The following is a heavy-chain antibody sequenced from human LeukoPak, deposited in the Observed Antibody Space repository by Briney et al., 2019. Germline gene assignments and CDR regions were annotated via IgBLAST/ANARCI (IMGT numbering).Heavy chain of an antibody. V-gene: IGHV4-59*11. D-gene: IGHD2-2*01. Sequence: SETLSLTCTVSGDSIRNHYWSWIRQPPGKGLEWIGYIYNSGSTNYSPSLKSRVTISVDTSKSQFSLKLSSVTTADTAVYFCAREYCSSTSCYFDFWGQGTLVTVSS. J-gene: IGHJ4*02. CDR1: GDSIRNHY. CDR2: IYNSGST. CDR3: AREYCSSTSCYFDF.